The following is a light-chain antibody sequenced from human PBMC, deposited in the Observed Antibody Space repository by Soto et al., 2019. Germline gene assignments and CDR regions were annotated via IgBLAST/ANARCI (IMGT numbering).Light chain of an antibody. CDR1: QSVSSSY. CDR2: GAS. J-gene: IGKJ1*01. Sequence: EIVLTQSPGTLSLSPGERATLSCRASQSVSSSYLAWYQQKPDQAPRLLNYGASSRATGIPDRFSGSGSGTDFTLTISRLEPEDFAVYYCQQYGSSPRTFGQGTKVEIK. CDR3: QQYGSSPRT. V-gene: IGKV3-20*01.